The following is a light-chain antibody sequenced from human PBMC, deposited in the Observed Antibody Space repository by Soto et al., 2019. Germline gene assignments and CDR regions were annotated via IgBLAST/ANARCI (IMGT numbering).Light chain of an antibody. CDR1: QSISSW. J-gene: IGKJ1*01. CDR2: KAS. CDR3: QQYNSYSKT. V-gene: IGKV1-5*03. Sequence: DIPMTQSPSTLSASVGDRVTITCRASQSISSWLAWYQQKPGKAPKLLIYKASSLESGVPSRFSGSGSGTEFTLTISSLQADDIATYYCQQYNSYSKTFGQGTKVEIK.